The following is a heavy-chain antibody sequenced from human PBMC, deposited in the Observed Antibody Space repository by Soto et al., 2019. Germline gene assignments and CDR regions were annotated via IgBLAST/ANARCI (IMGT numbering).Heavy chain of an antibody. J-gene: IGHJ4*02. D-gene: IGHD5-18*01. CDR2: ISYDGSNK. CDR1: GFTFSSYG. CDR3: AHPQGDGYSPDY. Sequence: QVPLVESGGGVVQPGRSLRLSCAASGFTFSSYGMHWVRQAPGKGLEWVAVISYDGSNKYYADSVKGRFTISRDNSKNTLYLQMNSLRAEDTAVYYCAHPQGDGYSPDYWGQGTLVTVSS. V-gene: IGHV3-30*03.